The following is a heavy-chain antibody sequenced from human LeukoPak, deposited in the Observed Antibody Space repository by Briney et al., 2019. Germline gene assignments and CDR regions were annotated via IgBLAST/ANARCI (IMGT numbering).Heavy chain of an antibody. D-gene: IGHD3/OR15-3a*01. CDR1: GGSISSSDYL. CDR2: ISYSGST. CDR3: ARQTGSGLFILP. Sequence: SETLSLTCTVSGGSISSSDYLWGWIRQPPGKGLEWIGSISYSGSTHYNLSLKSRVTISVDTSKNQFSLKLRSVTAADTAVYYCARQTGSGLFILPGGQGTLVTVSS. V-gene: IGHV4-39*01. J-gene: IGHJ4*02.